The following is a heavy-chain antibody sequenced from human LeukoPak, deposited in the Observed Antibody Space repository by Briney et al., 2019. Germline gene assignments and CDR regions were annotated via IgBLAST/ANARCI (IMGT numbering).Heavy chain of an antibody. D-gene: IGHD4-17*01. CDR3: ARDNGNYGDYGGPDYYYYGMDV. V-gene: IGHV4-59*01. CDR2: IYYSGST. Sequence: PSETLSLTCTVSGGSISSYYWSWIRQPPGKGLEWIGYIYYSGSTNYNPSLKSRVTISVHTSKNQFSLKLSSVTAADTAVYYCARDNGNYGDYGGPDYYYYGMDVWGQGTTVTVSS. J-gene: IGHJ6*02. CDR1: GGSISSYY.